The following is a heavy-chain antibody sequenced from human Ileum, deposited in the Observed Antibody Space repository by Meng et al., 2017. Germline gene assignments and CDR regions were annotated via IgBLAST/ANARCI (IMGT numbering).Heavy chain of an antibody. V-gene: IGHV3-30*15. Sequence: VQVVVVGGGVVQPGRFLGVSCAASGFTFSSHAMHWVRQAPGKGLEWVALISFDGNYKDYPDSVKGRFTISRDNSKNTLYLQMSSLRVEDTAVYYCVGEVGPRDFDNWGQGILVTVSS. CDR1: GFTFSSHA. J-gene: IGHJ4*02. CDR3: VGEVGPRDFDN. D-gene: IGHD1-26*01. CDR2: ISFDGNYK.